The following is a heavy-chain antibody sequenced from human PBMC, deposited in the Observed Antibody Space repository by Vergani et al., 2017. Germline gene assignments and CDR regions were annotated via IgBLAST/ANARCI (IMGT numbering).Heavy chain of an antibody. CDR3: ASHYYDSSGYYYGFDY. Sequence: QVQLVQSGAEVKKPGSSVKVSCKASGGTFSSYAISWVRQAPGQGLEWMGGLIPIFGTANYAQKFQGRVTITADKSTSTAYMWLSSLRSEDTAVYYCASHYYDSSGYYYGFDYWGQGTLVTVSS. CDR1: GGTFSSYA. CDR2: LIPIFGTA. J-gene: IGHJ4*02. V-gene: IGHV1-69*06. D-gene: IGHD3-22*01.